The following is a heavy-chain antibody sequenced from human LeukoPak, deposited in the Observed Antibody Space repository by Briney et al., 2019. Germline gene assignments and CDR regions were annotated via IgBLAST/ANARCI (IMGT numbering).Heavy chain of an antibody. V-gene: IGHV3-33*01. CDR3: ARAQTYYYDSSGYYEDY. J-gene: IGHJ4*02. CDR2: IWYDGSNK. CDR1: GFTFSSYG. D-gene: IGHD3-22*01. Sequence: GGSLRLSCAASGFTFSSYGMHWVRQAPGKGLEWVAVIWYDGSNKYYADSVKGRFTISRDNSKNTLYLQMNSLRAEDTAVYYCARAQTYYYDSSGYYEDYWGQGTLVTVSS.